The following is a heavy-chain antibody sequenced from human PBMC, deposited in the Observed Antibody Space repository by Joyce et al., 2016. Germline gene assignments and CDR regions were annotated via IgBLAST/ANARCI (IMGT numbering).Heavy chain of an antibody. J-gene: IGHJ4*02. Sequence: EVQLVESGGGLVKPGGSLRLSCAASGLTFSEAWMSWVRQAPGKGLELVGRIKSKTAGGTTDYAEPVKGRFTISRDDSRNTLYLQMNSLKTEDTAVYYCTTLDYYYGSGNSEKRYYFDLWGQGTLVTASS. CDR3: TTLDYYYGSGNSEKRYYFDL. D-gene: IGHD3-10*01. CDR1: GLTFSEAW. V-gene: IGHV3-15*01. CDR2: IKSKTAGGTT.